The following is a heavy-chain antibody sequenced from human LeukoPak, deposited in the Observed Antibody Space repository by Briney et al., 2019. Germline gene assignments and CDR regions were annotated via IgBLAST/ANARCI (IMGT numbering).Heavy chain of an antibody. D-gene: IGHD3-22*01. CDR2: IYYSGST. CDR3: ARENYDSSGYPSHFDY. J-gene: IGHJ4*02. CDR1: GDSISTSSYY. Sequence: SETLSLTCTVSGDSISTSSYYWGWIRQPPGKGLEWIGSIYYSGSTHYNPSLKSRVTISVDTSKNQFSLKLSSVTAADTAVYYCARENYDSSGYPSHFDYWGQGTLVTVSS. V-gene: IGHV4-39*07.